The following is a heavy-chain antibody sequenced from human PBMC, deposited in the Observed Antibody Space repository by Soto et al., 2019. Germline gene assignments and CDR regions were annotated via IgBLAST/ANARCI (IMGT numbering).Heavy chain of an antibody. CDR2: IIPIFGTA. CDR1: GGTFSSYA. V-gene: IGHV1-69*13. D-gene: IGHD3-22*01. CDR3: ASTMDYYDSSGYYPMEVYFDY. J-gene: IGHJ4*02. Sequence: SVKVSCKASGGTFSSYAISWVRQAPGKGLEWMGGIIPIFGTANYAQKFQGRVTITADESTSTAYMELSSLRSEDTAVYYCASTMDYYDSSGYYPMEVYFDYWGQGTLVTVSS.